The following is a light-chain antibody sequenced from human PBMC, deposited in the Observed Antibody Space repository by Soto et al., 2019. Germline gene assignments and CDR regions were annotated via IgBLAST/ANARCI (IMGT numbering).Light chain of an antibody. J-gene: IGKJ2*01. CDR2: GAS. Sequence: EIVMTQSPATLSVSPGERATLSCSASQSVSSNLAWYQQKPGQAPRLLIYGASTRATGIPDRFSGSGSGTEISLTVGSLLSEDFAVYYCQLYNNWTYPEYTFRQGTKLEIK. V-gene: IGKV3-15*01. CDR1: QSVSSN. CDR3: QLYNNWTYPEYT.